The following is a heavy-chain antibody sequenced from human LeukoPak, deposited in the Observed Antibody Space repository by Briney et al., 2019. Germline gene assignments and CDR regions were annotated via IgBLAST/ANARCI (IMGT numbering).Heavy chain of an antibody. CDR3: AGNSYDNSGRDY. J-gene: IGHJ4*02. V-gene: IGHV4-39*07. D-gene: IGHD3-22*01. CDR2: MYYRGST. CDR1: GGSINSSSYY. Sequence: SETLSLTCTVSGGSINSSSYYWGWVRQPPGKGLEWIGSMYYRGSTYYNPSLKSRVTISVDRSKNQFSLKLSSVTAADTAVYYCAGNSYDNSGRDYWGQGTLVTVSS.